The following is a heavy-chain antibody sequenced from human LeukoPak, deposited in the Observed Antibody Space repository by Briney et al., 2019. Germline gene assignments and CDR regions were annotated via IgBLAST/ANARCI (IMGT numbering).Heavy chain of an antibody. Sequence: GGSLRLSCAASGFTFSSYSMNWVRQAPGKGLEWVSSISSSSSYIYYADSVKGRFTISRDNAKNSLYLQMNSLRAEDTAVYYCASHDRLVEGIVDGWGQGTLVTVSS. CDR2: ISSSSSYI. CDR1: GFTFSSYS. CDR3: ASHDRLVEGIVDG. J-gene: IGHJ4*02. D-gene: IGHD2-21*01. V-gene: IGHV3-21*01.